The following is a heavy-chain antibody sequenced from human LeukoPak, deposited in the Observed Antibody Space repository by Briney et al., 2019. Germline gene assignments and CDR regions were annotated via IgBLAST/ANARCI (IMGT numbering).Heavy chain of an antibody. CDR1: GGSFSGYY. CDR3: ASGRWTVTTRD. Sequence: SETLSLTCAIYGGSFSGYYWSWIRQPPGRGLEWIGQINHSGSTNYNPSLKSRVTTSVDTSKNQFSLRLSSLTAADTAVYYCASGRWTVTTRDWGQGTLVTVSS. V-gene: IGHV4-34*01. D-gene: IGHD4-17*01. J-gene: IGHJ4*02. CDR2: INHSGST.